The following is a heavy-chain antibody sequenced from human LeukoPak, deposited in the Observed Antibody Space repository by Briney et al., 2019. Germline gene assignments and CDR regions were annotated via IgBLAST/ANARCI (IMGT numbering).Heavy chain of an antibody. CDR1: GFTFSDHY. D-gene: IGHD3-10*01. J-gene: IGHJ3*02. CDR2: IRSSGSNT. CDR3: AREGVRGSQALGAFDI. Sequence: GGSLRLSCAASGFTFSDHYMSWIRQAPGRGLEGVSCIRSSGSNTDYADSVKGRFTISRDNAKNSLYLQMNSLRAEDTAVYFCAREGVRGSQALGAFDIWGQGTMVTVSS. V-gene: IGHV3-11*05.